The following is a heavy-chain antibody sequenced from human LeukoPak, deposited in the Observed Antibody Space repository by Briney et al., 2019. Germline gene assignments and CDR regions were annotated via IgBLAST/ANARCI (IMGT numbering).Heavy chain of an antibody. CDR1: GLSLNSYA. D-gene: IGHD3-3*01. Sequence: GGSLRLSCTASGLSLNSYAISWVRQVPGKGLEWVSASSSSDDGKWYADSVKGRFTISRDNSKNTLYLQMNSLRAEDTAVYYCAFGVVIQGAFDIWGQGTMVTVSS. J-gene: IGHJ3*02. CDR2: SSSSDDGK. CDR3: AFGVVIQGAFDI. V-gene: IGHV3-23*01.